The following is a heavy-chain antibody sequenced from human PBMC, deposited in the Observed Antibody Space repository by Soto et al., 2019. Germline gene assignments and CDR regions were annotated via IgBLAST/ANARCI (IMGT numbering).Heavy chain of an antibody. D-gene: IGHD2-8*02. CDR3: ARLLGRTTGDYFDS. CDR2: LYSARIA. CDR1: GGSIRISNFY. V-gene: IGHV4-39*01. J-gene: IGHJ4*02. Sequence: VAGGSIRISNFYWGCIKQSPGRGLEWIGSLYSARIAYYNPSLKSRVSISGDTSQNQFSLKLDSVTAADTARYYCARLLGRTTGDYFDSWGRGTLVTVSS.